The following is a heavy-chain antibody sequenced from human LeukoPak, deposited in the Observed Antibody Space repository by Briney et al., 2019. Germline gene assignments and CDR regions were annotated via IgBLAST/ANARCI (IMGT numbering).Heavy chain of an antibody. CDR2: IGGSGSSR. D-gene: IGHD6-6*01. Sequence: GGSLRLSCAASGFIFSSHAMNWVRQAPGKGLEWVSAIGGSGSSRSYADSVKGRFAISRDNSKNTLYLQMNSLRAEDTAVYYCAKAPIKYTSSSDAFDIWGQGTMVTVSS. CDR3: AKAPIKYTSSSDAFDI. CDR1: GFIFSSHA. V-gene: IGHV3-23*01. J-gene: IGHJ3*02.